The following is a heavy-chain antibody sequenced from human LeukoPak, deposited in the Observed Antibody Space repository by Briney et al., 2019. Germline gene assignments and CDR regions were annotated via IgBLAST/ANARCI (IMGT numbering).Heavy chain of an antibody. CDR1: GGSISSSSYY. V-gene: IGHV4-39*07. Sequence: SETLSLTCTVSGGSISSSSYYWGWIRQPPGKGLEWIGSIYYSGSTYYNPSLKSRVTISVDTSKNQFSLKLSSVTAADTAVYYCARRKWLVGATRSWGQGTLVTVSS. CDR2: IYYSGST. J-gene: IGHJ4*02. CDR3: ARRKWLVGATRS. D-gene: IGHD1-26*01.